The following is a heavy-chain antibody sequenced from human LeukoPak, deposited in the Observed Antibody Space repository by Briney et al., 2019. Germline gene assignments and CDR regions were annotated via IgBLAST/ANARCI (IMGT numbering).Heavy chain of an antibody. J-gene: IGHJ4*02. Sequence: GGSPRLSCAASGFTFSSYAMSWVRQPPGKGLEWVSAISGSGGTTYYADSVKGRFTMSRDNSNNTLYLQMNSPTAKDTAVYYCANYGTMVRGVIITDYWGQGTLVTVSS. CDR3: ANYGTMVRGVIITDY. CDR2: ISGSGGTT. V-gene: IGHV3-23*01. CDR1: GFTFSSYA. D-gene: IGHD3-10*01.